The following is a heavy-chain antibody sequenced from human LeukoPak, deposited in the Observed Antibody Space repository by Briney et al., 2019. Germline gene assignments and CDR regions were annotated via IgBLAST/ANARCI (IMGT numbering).Heavy chain of an antibody. CDR2: VEDGGIEK. D-gene: IGHD3-3*01. V-gene: IGHV3-7*01. CDR3: ARWRGAQSEFDF. CDR1: GFTFSDYS. Sequence: PAGSLRLSCSVSGFTFSDYSMGWVRQAPGKGLEWVANVEDGGIEKEYVDSVKGRFTISRDDAENLLYLQMNSLRAEDTALYFCARWRGAQSEFDFWGQGTQVIVSS. J-gene: IGHJ4*02.